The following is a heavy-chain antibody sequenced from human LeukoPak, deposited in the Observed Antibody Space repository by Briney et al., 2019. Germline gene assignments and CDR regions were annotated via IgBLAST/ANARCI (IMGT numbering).Heavy chain of an antibody. Sequence: PSETLSLTCTVSGGSISSSSYYWGWIRQPPGKGLEWIGSIYYSGSTYYNPSLKSRVTISVDTSKNQFSLKLSSVTAADTAVYYCARAGVPGDYGDFDYWGQGTLVTVSS. CDR1: GGSISSSSYY. J-gene: IGHJ4*02. V-gene: IGHV4-39*07. D-gene: IGHD4-17*01. CDR3: ARAGVPGDYGDFDY. CDR2: IYYSGST.